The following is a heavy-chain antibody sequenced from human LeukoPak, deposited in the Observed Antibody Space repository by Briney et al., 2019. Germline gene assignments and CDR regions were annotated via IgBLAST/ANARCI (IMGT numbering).Heavy chain of an antibody. D-gene: IGHD7-27*01. CDR3: ARDSVRLGISGWFDP. Sequence: ASVKVSCKASGGTFSSYAISWVRQAPGQGLEWMGGIIPIFGTANYAQKFQGRVTITADESTSTAYMELSSLRSEDTAVYYCARDSVRLGISGWFDPWGQGTLVTVSS. CDR1: GGTFSSYA. V-gene: IGHV1-69*13. J-gene: IGHJ5*02. CDR2: IIPIFGTA.